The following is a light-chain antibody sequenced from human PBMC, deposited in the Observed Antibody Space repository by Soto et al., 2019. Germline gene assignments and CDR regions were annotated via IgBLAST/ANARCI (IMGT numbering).Light chain of an antibody. J-gene: IGKJ1*01. V-gene: IGKV1-39*01. Sequence: DNQMTPAASSLSASVRSRFTLTCWASQSISSYLDWYQQKPGNAPNLLIYAASSLQSGVPSRFSGSGSGTDCTLTISSLQPEDFATYYCQQSYSSTWTFGQGTKVDIK. CDR3: QQSYSSTWT. CDR1: QSISSY. CDR2: AAS.